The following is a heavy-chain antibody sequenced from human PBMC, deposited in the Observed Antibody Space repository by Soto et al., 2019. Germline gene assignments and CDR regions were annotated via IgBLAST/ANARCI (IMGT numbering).Heavy chain of an antibody. V-gene: IGHV3-11*06. CDR1: GFTFGDSY. Sequence: XGSLQISCAGSGFTFGDSYMSWIRQAPGKGLEWLSYISPGSRYPAYADSVKGRFTISRDNAKRSLYLQMMSLTAEDTAIYYCVRGGGGGLFDPWGQGTMVTVSS. J-gene: IGHJ5*02. D-gene: IGHD2-15*01. CDR3: VRGGGGGLFDP. CDR2: ISPGSRYP.